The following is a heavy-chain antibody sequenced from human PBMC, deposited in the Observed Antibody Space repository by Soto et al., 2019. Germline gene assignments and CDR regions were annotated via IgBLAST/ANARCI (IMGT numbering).Heavy chain of an antibody. J-gene: IGHJ6*02. Sequence: GGSLRLSCVVSGFTFSDYYMTWIRQAPGKGLEWISYISSGNSYINYADSVKGRFTISRDNAKNSLYLQMNSLRAEDTAVYYCARAKDTAMDSMDVWGQGTTVTVSS. D-gene: IGHD5-18*01. CDR1: GFTFSDYY. CDR2: ISSGNSYI. V-gene: IGHV3-11*06. CDR3: ARAKDTAMDSMDV.